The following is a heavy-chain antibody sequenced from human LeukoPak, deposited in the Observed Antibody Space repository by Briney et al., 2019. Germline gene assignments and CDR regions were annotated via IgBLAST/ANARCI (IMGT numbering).Heavy chain of an antibody. D-gene: IGHD3-22*01. V-gene: IGHV3-23*01. J-gene: IGHJ6*03. Sequence: SGGSLRLSCAASGFTFSSYGMSWVRQAPGKGLEWVSAISGSGGSTYYADSVKGRFTISRDNSKNTLYLQMNSLRAEDTAVYYCAKSSVVVIPGYMDVWGKGTTVTISS. CDR3: AKSSVVVIPGYMDV. CDR2: ISGSGGST. CDR1: GFTFSSYG.